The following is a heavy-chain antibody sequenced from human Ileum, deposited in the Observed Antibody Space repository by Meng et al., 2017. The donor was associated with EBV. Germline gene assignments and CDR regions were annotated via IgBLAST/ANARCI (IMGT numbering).Heavy chain of an antibody. Sequence: VQLVQSGSELRKPGASVKVSCKASGYTFRSHAMRWVRQAPGQGLEWMGWINSNTGNSTYAQGFTGRFVFSLDTSVSTAYLHIYSLKTEDTAVYYCAREVGQGWYYFDYWGQGTLVTVSS. D-gene: IGHD6-19*01. V-gene: IGHV7-4-1*01. CDR1: GYTFRSHA. J-gene: IGHJ4*02. CDR2: INSNTGNS. CDR3: AREVGQGWYYFDY.